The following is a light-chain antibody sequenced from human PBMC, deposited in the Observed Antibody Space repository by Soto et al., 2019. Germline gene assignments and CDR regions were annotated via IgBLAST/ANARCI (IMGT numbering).Light chain of an antibody. CDR2: DVN. V-gene: IGLV2-11*01. CDR1: STDVGGYDY. J-gene: IGLJ1*01. Sequence: QSALTQPRSVSGSLGQSVTISCAGTSTDVGGYDYVSWYQQHPGKAPKLMIYDVNKRPSGVPNRFSGSKSGNTASLTISGLQTEDEADYYCCSFAGTSTLYVFGSVSKLTVL. CDR3: CSFAGTSTLYV.